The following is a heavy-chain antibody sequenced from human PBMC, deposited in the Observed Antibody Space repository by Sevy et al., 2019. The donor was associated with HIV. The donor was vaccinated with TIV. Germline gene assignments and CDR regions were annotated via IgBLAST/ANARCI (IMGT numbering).Heavy chain of an antibody. J-gene: IGHJ4*02. V-gene: IGHV1-46*01. Sequence: ASVKVSCKASGDTFTNNYIHWVRQAPGQGLEWMGMVDPSAGNTTYAQKFQGRVTMTRDTSTSILYMDLSSLRSEDTAVYYCVRADPDQHFDSWGQGTPVTVSS. CDR3: VRADPDQHFDS. CDR1: GDTFTNNY. CDR2: VDPSAGNT.